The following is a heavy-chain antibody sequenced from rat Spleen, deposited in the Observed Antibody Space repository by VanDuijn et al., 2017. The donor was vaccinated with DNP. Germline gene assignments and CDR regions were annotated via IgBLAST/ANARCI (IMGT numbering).Heavy chain of an antibody. V-gene: IGHV5-25*01. D-gene: IGHD1-3*01. CDR3: ARSYGLDY. J-gene: IGHJ2*01. CDR2: INTGGGNT. CDR1: GFTFSDYY. Sequence: VQLVESGGGLVQPGRSLKLSCAASGFTFSDYYMAWVRQAPTMGLEWVASINTGGGNTYYRDSVKGRFTISRDNAKNTLYLQMNSFQTEDTAMYFCARSYGLDYWGQGVMVTVSS.